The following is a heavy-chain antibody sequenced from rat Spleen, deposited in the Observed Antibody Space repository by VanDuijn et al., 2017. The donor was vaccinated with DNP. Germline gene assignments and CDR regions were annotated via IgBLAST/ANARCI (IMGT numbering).Heavy chain of an antibody. CDR1: GFIFSNYW. J-gene: IGHJ2*01. Sequence: EVQLVESGGGPVQPGRSLKISCIASGFIFSNYWMTWIRQAPGKGLEWVASITDTGDGTYYSDSVKGRFSISRDNAKSTLYLQVNSLRSEDTATYYCTSNPHIRTAAPFDYWGQGVMVTVSS. CDR2: ITDTGDGT. D-gene: IGHD3-8*01. CDR3: TSNPHIRTAAPFDY. V-gene: IGHV5-31*01.